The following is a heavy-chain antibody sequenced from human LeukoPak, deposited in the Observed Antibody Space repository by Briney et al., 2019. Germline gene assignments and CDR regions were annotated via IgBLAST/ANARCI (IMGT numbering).Heavy chain of an antibody. CDR3: ARDWPGVG. D-gene: IGHD3-10*01. J-gene: IGHJ4*02. V-gene: IGHV3-66*02. CDR1: GFTVSSNY. CDR2: IYSGGST. Sequence: GESLKISCAASGFTVSSNYMSWVRQAPGKGLEWVSVIYSGGSTYYADSVKGRFTISRDNSKNTLYLQMNSLRAEDTAAYYCARDWPGVGWGQGTLVTVSS.